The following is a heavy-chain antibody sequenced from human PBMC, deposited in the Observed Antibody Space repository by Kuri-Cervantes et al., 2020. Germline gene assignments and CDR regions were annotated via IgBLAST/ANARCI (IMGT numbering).Heavy chain of an antibody. CDR1: GGSISSSSYY. V-gene: IGHV4-39*01. D-gene: IGHD1-14*01. CDR3: ARHWNRNNGGAFDI. J-gene: IGHJ3*02. Sequence: SETLSLTCTASGGSISSSSYYWGWIRQPPGKGLEWIGSIYYSGSTYYNPSLKSRVTISADTSKNQFSLKLSSVTAADTAVYHCARHWNRNNGGAFDIWGQGTMVTVSS. CDR2: IYYSGST.